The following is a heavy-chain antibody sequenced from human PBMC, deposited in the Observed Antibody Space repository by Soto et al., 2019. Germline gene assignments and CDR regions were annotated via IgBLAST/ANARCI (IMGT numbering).Heavy chain of an antibody. D-gene: IGHD4-17*01. Sequence: SETLSLTCTVSGGSISSYYWSWIRQPPGKGLEWIGYIYYSGSTNYNPSLKSRVTISVDTSKNQFSLKLSSVTAADTAVYYCARGDVTTVTTHFDYWGQGTLVTVSS. CDR3: ARGDVTTVTTHFDY. CDR1: GGSISSYY. CDR2: IYYSGST. V-gene: IGHV4-59*01. J-gene: IGHJ4*02.